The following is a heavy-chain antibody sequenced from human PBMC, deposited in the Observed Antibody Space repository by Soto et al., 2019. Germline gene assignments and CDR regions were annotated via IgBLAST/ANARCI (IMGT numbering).Heavy chain of an antibody. CDR3: ARSGIAAAGTWSTEWFDP. J-gene: IGHJ5*02. D-gene: IGHD6-13*01. CDR2: ISGSGDST. CDR1: GFTFSSYA. V-gene: IGHV3-23*01. Sequence: GGSLRLSCAASGFTFSSYAMSWVRQAPGKGLEWVSGISGSGDSTYYADSVKGRFTISRDNSKNTLYLQMNSLRAEDTAVYYCARSGIAAAGTWSTEWFDPWGQGTLVTVSS.